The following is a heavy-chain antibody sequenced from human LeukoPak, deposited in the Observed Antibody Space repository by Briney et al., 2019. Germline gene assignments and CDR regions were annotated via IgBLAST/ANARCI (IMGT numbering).Heavy chain of an antibody. Sequence: GGSLRLSCAASGFSFSTYSMNWVRQAPGKGLEWVSYIVGSSSTIYYADSAKGRFTISRDNAKNSLYLQMDSLRAEDTAVYYCAKDLVAVAGTLNYYYYGMDVWGQGTTVTVSS. D-gene: IGHD6-19*01. J-gene: IGHJ6*02. CDR3: AKDLVAVAGTLNYYYYGMDV. CDR2: IVGSSSTI. CDR1: GFSFSTYS. V-gene: IGHV3-48*04.